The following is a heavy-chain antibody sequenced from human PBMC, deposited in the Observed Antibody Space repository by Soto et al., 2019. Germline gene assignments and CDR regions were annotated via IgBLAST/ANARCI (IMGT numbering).Heavy chain of an antibody. CDR3: ARDSVYYYDSSGFSWFDP. V-gene: IGHV1-2*02. CDR1: GYTFTGYY. Sequence: GASVKVSCKASGYTFTGYYMHWVRQAPGQGLEWMGWINPNSGGANYAQKFQGRVTMTRDTSISTAYMELSRLRSDDTAVYYCARDSVYYYDSSGFSWFDPWGQGTLVTVSS. J-gene: IGHJ5*02. D-gene: IGHD3-22*01. CDR2: INPNSGGA.